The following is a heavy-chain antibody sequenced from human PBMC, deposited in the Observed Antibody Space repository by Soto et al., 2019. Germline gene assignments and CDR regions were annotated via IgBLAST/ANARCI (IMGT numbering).Heavy chain of an antibody. CDR2: IIPMFDTP. CDR1: GGTFSSDS. J-gene: IGHJ4*02. CDR3: AKESSSGWYVAFDY. D-gene: IGHD6-19*01. V-gene: IGHV1-69*13. Sequence: SVKVSCKASGGTFSSDSFSWVRQALGQGLEWMGGIIPMFDTPIYAQKFQDRVTITADESTSTAYMQLSSLRSGDTAVYYCAKESSSGWYVAFDYWGQGTLVTVSS.